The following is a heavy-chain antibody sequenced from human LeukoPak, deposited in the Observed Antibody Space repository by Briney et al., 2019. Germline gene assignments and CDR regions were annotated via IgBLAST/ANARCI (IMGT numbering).Heavy chain of an antibody. Sequence: GGSLRLSCAASGFTFSSYEMNWVRQAPGKGLEWVSYISSSGSTIYYADSVKGRFTISRDNAKNSLYLQMNSLGAEDTAVYYCARAATSGGEDSYYYIYACGNG. D-gene: IGHD2-15*01. CDR3: ARAATSGGEDSYYYIYA. CDR2: ISSSGSTI. V-gene: IGHV3-48*03. CDR1: GFTFSSYE. J-gene: IGHJ6*03.